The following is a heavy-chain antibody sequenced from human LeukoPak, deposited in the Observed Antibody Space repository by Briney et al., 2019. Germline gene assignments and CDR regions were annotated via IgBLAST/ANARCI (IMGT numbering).Heavy chain of an antibody. V-gene: IGHV4-34*01. Sequence: SETLSLTCAVYGGSFSGYYWSWTRQPPGKGLEWIGEINHSGSTNYNPSLKSRVTISVDTSKNQFSLKLSSVTAADTAVYYCARGQRFYYYYGMDVWGQGTTVTVSS. CDR2: INHSGST. CDR1: GGSFSGYY. CDR3: ARGQRFYYYYGMDV. J-gene: IGHJ6*02.